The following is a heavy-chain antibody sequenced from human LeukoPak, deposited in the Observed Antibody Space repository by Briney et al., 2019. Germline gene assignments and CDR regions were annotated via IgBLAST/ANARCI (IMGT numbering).Heavy chain of an antibody. CDR1: GFTFSIFW. D-gene: IGHD3-22*01. Sequence: QSGGSLRLSCAASGFTFSIFWMSWVRQAPGEGLEWVANIKQDGSAKYYVDSVKGRFTISRDNARNSLYLEMNNLRAEDTAIYYCATSYDSSGNNWGQGTLVTVSS. V-gene: IGHV3-7*01. CDR3: ATSYDSSGNN. J-gene: IGHJ4*02. CDR2: IKQDGSAK.